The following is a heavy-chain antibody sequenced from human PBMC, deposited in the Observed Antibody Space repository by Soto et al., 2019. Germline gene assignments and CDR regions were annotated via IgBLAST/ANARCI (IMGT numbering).Heavy chain of an antibody. CDR3: ATMGSTSFWFDP. Sequence: ASVKVSCKVSGYTLTELSMHWVRQAPGKGLEWMGGFDPEDGETIYAQKFQGRVTMTEDTSTDTAYMELSSLRSEDTAVYYCATMGSTSFWFDPWGQGTLVTVSS. D-gene: IGHD2-2*01. CDR1: GYTLTELS. CDR2: FDPEDGET. J-gene: IGHJ5*02. V-gene: IGHV1-24*01.